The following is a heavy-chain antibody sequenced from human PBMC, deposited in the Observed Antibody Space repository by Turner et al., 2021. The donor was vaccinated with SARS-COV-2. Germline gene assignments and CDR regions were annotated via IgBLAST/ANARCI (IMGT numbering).Heavy chain of an antibody. J-gene: IGHJ4*02. CDR3: ARRNRETTQKAGSGSPLFYFDY. CDR1: GFIFSRYA. V-gene: IGHV3-23*01. Sequence: EVQLLESGGGLVQPGGSLRPSCAAPGFIFSRYAMSWVRQPPGKVLDWVSIIGSSGKDTSYADHVKGRFPISRDNSKNTLYLQMNSLRAEDAALYYCARRNRETTQKAGSGSPLFYFDYWGQGTLVTVSS. CDR2: IGSSGKDT. D-gene: IGHD3-22*01.